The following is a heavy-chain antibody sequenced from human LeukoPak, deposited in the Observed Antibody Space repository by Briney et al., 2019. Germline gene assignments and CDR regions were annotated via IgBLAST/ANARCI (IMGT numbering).Heavy chain of an antibody. CDR2: ISAYNGNT. Sequence: ASVKVSCKASGYTFTSYGISWVRQAPGQGLEWMGWISAYNGNTNYAQKLQGRVTMTTDTSTSTAYMELRSLRSDDTAVYYCAREGIAARPGKYYHYMDVWGKGTTVTISS. J-gene: IGHJ6*03. D-gene: IGHD6-6*01. V-gene: IGHV1-18*01. CDR1: GYTFTSYG. CDR3: AREGIAARPGKYYHYMDV.